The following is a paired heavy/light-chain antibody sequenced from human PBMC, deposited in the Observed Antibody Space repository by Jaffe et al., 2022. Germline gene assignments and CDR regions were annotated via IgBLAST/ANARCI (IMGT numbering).Heavy chain of an antibody. CDR3: ARDRRYDFWSGYYYDAFDI. CDR1: GYTFTSYG. Sequence: QVQLVQSGAEVKKPGASVKVSCKASGYTFTSYGISWVRQAPGQGLEWMGWISAYNGNTNYAQKLQGRVTMTTDTSTSTAYMELRSLRSDDTAVYYCARDRRYDFWSGYYYDAFDIWGQGTMVTVSS. V-gene: IGHV1-18*01. J-gene: IGHJ3*02. D-gene: IGHD3-3*01. CDR2: ISAYNGNT.
Light chain of an antibody. CDR1: QSVSSY. J-gene: IGKJ5*01. V-gene: IGKV3-11*01. CDR3: QQRSNWPS. Sequence: EIVLTQSPATLSLSPGERATLSCRASQSVSSYLAWYQQKPGQAPRLLIYDASNRATGIPARFSGSGSGTDFTLTISSLEPEDFAVYYCQQRSNWPSFGQGTRLEIK. CDR2: DAS.